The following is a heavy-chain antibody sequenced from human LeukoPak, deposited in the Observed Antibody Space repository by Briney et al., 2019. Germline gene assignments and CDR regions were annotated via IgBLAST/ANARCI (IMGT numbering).Heavy chain of an antibody. CDR2: INGYNGNT. CDR1: GYTFTRNG. V-gene: IGHV1-18*04. D-gene: IGHD6-19*01. Sequence: GASVKVSCKASGYTFTRNGISWVRQAPGQGLEWMGWINGYNGNTKYAQKLQGRVTMTTDTSTTTAYMELRSLRSDDTAVYHCAREGWGTYSSGPYYFDYWGQGTLITVSS. CDR3: AREGWGTYSSGPYYFDY. J-gene: IGHJ4*02.